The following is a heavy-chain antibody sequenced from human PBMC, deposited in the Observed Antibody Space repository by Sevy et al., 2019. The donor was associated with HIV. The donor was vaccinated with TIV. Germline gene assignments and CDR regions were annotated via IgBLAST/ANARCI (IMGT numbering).Heavy chain of an antibody. Sequence: GGSLRLSCAASGFTFSSYSMNWVRQAPGKGLEWVSSISSSSSYIYYADSVKGRFTISRDNAKNSLYLQMNSLRAEDTDVYYCAGDRYSGYSSSWYLVGNKEFDYWGQGTLVIVSS. CDR2: ISSSSSYI. CDR3: AGDRYSGYSSSWYLVGNKEFDY. CDR1: GFTFSSYS. D-gene: IGHD6-13*01. V-gene: IGHV3-21*04. J-gene: IGHJ4*02.